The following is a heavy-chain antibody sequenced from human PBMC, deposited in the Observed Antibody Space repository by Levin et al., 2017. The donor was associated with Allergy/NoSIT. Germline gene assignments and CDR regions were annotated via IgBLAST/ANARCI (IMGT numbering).Heavy chain of an antibody. V-gene: IGHV4-59*01. J-gene: IGHJ5*02. CDR3: ARGGGPYCTGGSCYIAWFDP. CDR1: GGSINYYY. Sequence: PSETLSLTCTVSGGSINYYYWSWIRQPPGKGLEWIGNIHYSGSVNSHPSLKSRVSISLDMSKKQFSLKMTSVTAADTAVYYCARGGGPYCTGGSCYIAWFDPWGQGTLVTVSS. D-gene: IGHD2-15*01. CDR2: IHYSGSV.